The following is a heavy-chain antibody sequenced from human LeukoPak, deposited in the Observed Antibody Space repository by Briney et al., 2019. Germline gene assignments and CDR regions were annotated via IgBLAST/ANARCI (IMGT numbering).Heavy chain of an antibody. CDR1: GGSFSGYY. CDR2: INHSGST. V-gene: IGHV4-34*01. D-gene: IGHD6-6*01. CDR3: ARESGSYSSSYRFDS. J-gene: IGHJ4*02. Sequence: SETLSLTCAVYGGSFSGYYWSWIRQPPGKGLEWIGEINHSGSTNYNPSLKSRVTISVDTSKSQFSLKLSSVTAADTAVYYCARESGSYSSSYRFDSWGQGTLVTVSS.